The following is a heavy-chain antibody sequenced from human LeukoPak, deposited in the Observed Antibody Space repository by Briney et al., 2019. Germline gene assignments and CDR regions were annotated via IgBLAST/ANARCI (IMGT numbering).Heavy chain of an antibody. J-gene: IGHJ4*02. CDR1: GYTFTSYG. V-gene: IGHV1-18*01. CDR3: ATGGPIAAAGTSSDY. Sequence: ASVKVSXKASGYTFTSYGISWVRQAPGQGLEWMGWISAYNGNTNYAQKLQGRVTMTTDTSTSTAYMELRSLRSDDTAVYYCATGGPIAAAGTSSDYWGQGTLVTVSS. D-gene: IGHD6-13*01. CDR2: ISAYNGNT.